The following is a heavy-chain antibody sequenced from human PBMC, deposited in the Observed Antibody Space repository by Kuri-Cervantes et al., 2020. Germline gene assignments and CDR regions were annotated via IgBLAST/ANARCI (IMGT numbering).Heavy chain of an antibody. CDR1: GYTFRSYG. CDR3: ARDLGSSWYEGFDY. V-gene: IGHV1-18*01. Sequence: ASVKVSCKASGYTFRSYGISWVRQAPGQGLEWMGWISAYNGNTNYAQKLQGRVTMTTDTSTSTAYMELRSLRSDDTAVYYCARDLGSSWYEGFDYWGQGTLVTVSS. J-gene: IGHJ4*02. D-gene: IGHD6-13*01. CDR2: ISAYNGNT.